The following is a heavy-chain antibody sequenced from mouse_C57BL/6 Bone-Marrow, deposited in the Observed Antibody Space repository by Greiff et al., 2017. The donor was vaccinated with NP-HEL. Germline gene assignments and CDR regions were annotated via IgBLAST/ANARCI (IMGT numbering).Heavy chain of an antibody. CDR3: TDYYGSSLAMDY. J-gene: IGHJ4*01. D-gene: IGHD1-1*01. V-gene: IGHV6-3*01. Sequence: EVKVEESGGGLVQPGGSMKLSCVASGFTFSNYWMNWVRQSPEKGLEWVAQIRLKSDNYATHYAESVKGRFTISRDDSKSSGYLKMNNLRAEDTGIYYCTDYYGSSLAMDYWGQGTSVTVSS. CDR1: GFTFSNYW. CDR2: IRLKSDNYAT.